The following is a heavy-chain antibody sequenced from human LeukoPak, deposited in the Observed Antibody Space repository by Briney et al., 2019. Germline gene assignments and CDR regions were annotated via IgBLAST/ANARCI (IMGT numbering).Heavy chain of an antibody. CDR2: ISGSGDTT. J-gene: IGHJ6*02. Sequence: SGGSLRLSCAASGFTFSSYAMSWVRQAPGKGLEWVSTISGSGDTTYYADSMKGRFTISRDNSKNTLYLQMNSLRPEDTAVYYCAKDGGEGPSIAAAGLYYYYGMDVWGQGTTVTVSS. CDR1: GFTFSSYA. D-gene: IGHD6-13*01. CDR3: AKDGGEGPSIAAAGLYYYYGMDV. V-gene: IGHV3-23*01.